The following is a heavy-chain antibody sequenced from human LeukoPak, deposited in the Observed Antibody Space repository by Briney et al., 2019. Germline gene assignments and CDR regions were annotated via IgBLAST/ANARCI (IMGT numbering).Heavy chain of an antibody. J-gene: IGHJ4*02. CDR1: GGSFSGYS. D-gene: IGHD1-1*01. CDR2: IDRSGST. CDR3: ARGSATGLAY. V-gene: IGHV4-34*01. Sequence: PSETLSLTCAVYGGSFSGYSWTWIRQPQGKGLEWIGEIDRSGSTNYNPALKSRLTISVDTSKNQFSLKLRSVTAADTAVYYCARGSATGLAYWGQGNLVTVSS.